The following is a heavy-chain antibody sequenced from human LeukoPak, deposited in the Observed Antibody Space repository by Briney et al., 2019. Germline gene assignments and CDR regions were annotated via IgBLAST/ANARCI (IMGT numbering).Heavy chain of an antibody. J-gene: IGHJ4*02. D-gene: IGHD2-2*01. CDR3: ARRAYCSSTSCYYYFDY. CDR2: IYHSGST. V-gene: IGHV4-30-2*01. Sequence: PSETLSLTCAVSGGSISSGGYSWSWIRQPPGKGLEWTGYIYHSGSTYYNPSLKSRVTISVDRSKNQFSLKLSSVTAADTAVYYCARRAYCSSTSCYYYFDYWGQGTLVTVSS. CDR1: GGSISSGGYS.